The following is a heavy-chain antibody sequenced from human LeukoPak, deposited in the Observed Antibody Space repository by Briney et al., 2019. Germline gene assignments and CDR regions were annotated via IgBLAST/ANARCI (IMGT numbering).Heavy chain of an antibody. V-gene: IGHV3-7*02. CDR3: VKNRGWLQFDY. J-gene: IGHJ4*02. D-gene: IGHD5-24*01. CDR1: GFTFSSSW. CDR2: IKEDGSAK. Sequence: GESLKISCAAFGFTFSSSWMTWVRQAPGKGLEWVGDIKEDGSAKYYVDSVKGRFTMSRDNAKNSLYLQMSSLRVEDTGIYYCVKNRGWLQFDYWGQGTLVTVSS.